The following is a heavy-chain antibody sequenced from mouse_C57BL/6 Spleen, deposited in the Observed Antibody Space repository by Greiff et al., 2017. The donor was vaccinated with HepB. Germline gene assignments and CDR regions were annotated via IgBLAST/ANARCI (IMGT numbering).Heavy chain of an antibody. CDR2: IDPSDSYT. CDR1: GYTFTSYW. CDR3: ARDYYGSR. D-gene: IGHD1-1*01. J-gene: IGHJ2*01. V-gene: IGHV1-50*01. Sequence: VQLQQPGAELVKPGASVKLSCKASGYTFTSYWMQWVKQRPGQGLEWIGEIDPSDSYTNYNQKFKGKATLTVDTSSSTAYMQLSSLTSEDSAVYYCARDYYGSRWGQGTTLTVSS.